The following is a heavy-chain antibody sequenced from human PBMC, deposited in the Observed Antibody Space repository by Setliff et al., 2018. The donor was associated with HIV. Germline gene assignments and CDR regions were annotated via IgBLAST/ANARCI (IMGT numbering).Heavy chain of an antibody. Sequence: SETLSLTCAVSGYSISSGFYWSWMRQPPGKGLEWIGHIYTSGSTNYNPSLKSRVTISVDTSKNQFSLKLSSVTAADTAVYYCARAPSGSWGDLLAAFDIWGQGTMVTVSS. J-gene: IGHJ3*02. CDR1: GYSISSGFY. V-gene: IGHV4-38-2*01. D-gene: IGHD1-26*01. CDR3: ARAPSGSWGDLLAAFDI. CDR2: IYTSGST.